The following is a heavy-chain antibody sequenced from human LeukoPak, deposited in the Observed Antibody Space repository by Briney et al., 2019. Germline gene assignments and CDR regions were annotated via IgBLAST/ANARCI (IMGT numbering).Heavy chain of an antibody. Sequence: QPSETLSLTCTVSGGSVSSGSYYWSWIRQPPGKGLEWIGYIYYSGSTYYNPSLKSRVTISVDTSKNQFSLKLSSVTAADTAVYYCASGISNYRLYYYYYGMDVWGQGTTVTVSS. D-gene: IGHD4-11*01. V-gene: IGHV4-31*03. CDR2: IYYSGST. J-gene: IGHJ6*02. CDR3: ASGISNYRLYYYYYGMDV. CDR1: GGSVSSGSYY.